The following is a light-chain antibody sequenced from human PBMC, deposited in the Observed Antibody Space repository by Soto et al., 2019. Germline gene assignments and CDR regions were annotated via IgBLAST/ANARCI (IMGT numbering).Light chain of an antibody. CDR3: QQYGNANTSRYS. CDR2: ATS. J-gene: IGKJ2*03. Sequence: EIVLTQSPGTLSLSPGERVTLSCRASQSVTSNYLASYQQQPGQAPRLLIYATSSRATGIPDRFRGSGSGTDFTLTISRLEPEDFAVYSCQQYGNANTSRYSFGQGTKLEIK. V-gene: IGKV3-20*01. CDR1: QSVTSNY.